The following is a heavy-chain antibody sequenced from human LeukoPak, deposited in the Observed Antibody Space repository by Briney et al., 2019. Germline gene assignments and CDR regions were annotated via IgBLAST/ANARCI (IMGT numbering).Heavy chain of an antibody. V-gene: IGHV4-38-2*02. D-gene: IGHD3-22*01. CDR1: GYSISSGYY. CDR2: IYNNGST. CDR3: AAGKSLYDSGNLDY. Sequence: PSETLSLTCTVSGYSISSGYYWGWIRQPPGKGLEWIGSIYNNGSTYYNPSLKSRVTISVDTSKNQFSLRLSSVTAPDTAVYYCAAGKSLYDSGNLDYWGQGTLVTVSS. J-gene: IGHJ4*02.